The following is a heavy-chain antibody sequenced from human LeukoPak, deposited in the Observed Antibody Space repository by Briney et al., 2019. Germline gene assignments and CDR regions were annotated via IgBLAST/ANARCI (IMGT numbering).Heavy chain of an antibody. CDR3: ARETKWIQLWNH. Sequence: GASVKVSCKASGYTFTGYYMHWVRQAPGQGLEWMGWINPSSGGTNYAQKFQGRVTMTRDTSISTAYMELSRLRSDDTAVYYCARETKWIQLWNHWGQGTLVTVSS. J-gene: IGHJ5*02. V-gene: IGHV1-2*02. CDR2: INPSSGGT. D-gene: IGHD5-18*01. CDR1: GYTFTGYY.